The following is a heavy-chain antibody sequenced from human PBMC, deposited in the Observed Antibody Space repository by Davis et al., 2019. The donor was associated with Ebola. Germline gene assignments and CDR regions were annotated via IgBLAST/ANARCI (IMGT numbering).Heavy chain of an antibody. J-gene: IGHJ4*02. Sequence: SVKVSCKASGGTFNTYAISWVRQAPGQGLDWMGGIIPVSGIPKYAQKFQGRVTITADVSTSTACMELSSLRCDDTAVYYCTRGPLWFGYFDYWGQGTLVTVSS. V-gene: IGHV1-69*13. CDR2: IIPVSGIP. D-gene: IGHD3-10*01. CDR1: GGTFNTYA. CDR3: TRGPLWFGYFDY.